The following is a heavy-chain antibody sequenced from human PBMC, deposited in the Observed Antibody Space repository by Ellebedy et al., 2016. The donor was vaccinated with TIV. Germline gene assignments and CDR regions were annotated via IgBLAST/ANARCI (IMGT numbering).Heavy chain of an antibody. CDR2: TRNKINSYTT. J-gene: IGHJ3*02. Sequence: GGSLRLSXAASGFTCSDHYMDWVRQAPGKGLEWVGRTRNKINSYTTEYAASVKGRFSISRDDSKSIAYLQMKGLKTEDTAVYYCSGGYRRGENAFDIWGQGTMVTVSS. D-gene: IGHD3-10*01. CDR3: SGGYRRGENAFDI. CDR1: GFTCSDHY. V-gene: IGHV3-72*01.